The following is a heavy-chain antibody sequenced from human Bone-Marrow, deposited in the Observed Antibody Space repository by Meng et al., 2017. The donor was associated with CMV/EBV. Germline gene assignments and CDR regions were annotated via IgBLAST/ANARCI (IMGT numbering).Heavy chain of an antibody. D-gene: IGHD3-3*01. V-gene: IGHV3-23*01. Sequence: GGSLLSCAASGFTFRSYAMSWVRQAPGKGLEWVSAISGSGGSTYYADSVKGRFTISRDNSKNTRYLQMNSLRAEDTAVYYCAGVVYDLWSAKYPGGAMDVWGQGTTVTVSS. J-gene: IGHJ6*02. CDR2: ISGSGGST. CDR1: GFTFRSYA. CDR3: AGVVYDLWSAKYPGGAMDV.